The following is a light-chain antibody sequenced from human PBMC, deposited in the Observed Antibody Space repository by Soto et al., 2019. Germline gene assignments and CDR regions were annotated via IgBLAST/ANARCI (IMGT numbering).Light chain of an antibody. CDR1: QDISKY. CDR3: QQYDALLS. J-gene: IGKJ4*01. Sequence: DIQMTQSPSSLSASVGDRVTITCQASQDISKYLNWYQQKPGNAPKLLIYDASELHAGVPSRFSGSGSGTDFTFTIRIVKPEDFATYYWQQYDALLSFGGGTKVEIK. CDR2: DAS. V-gene: IGKV1-33*01.